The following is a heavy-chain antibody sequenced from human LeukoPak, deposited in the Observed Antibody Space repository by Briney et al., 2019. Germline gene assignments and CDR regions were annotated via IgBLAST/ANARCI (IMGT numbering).Heavy chain of an antibody. CDR1: GGTFSSYA. CDR2: IIPIFGTA. D-gene: IGHD1-26*01. J-gene: IGHJ4*02. CDR3: ARGDRIGRHRVTGGAFDY. Sequence: SVKVSCKASGGTFSSYAISWVRQAPGQGLEWMGGIIPIFGTANYAQKFQGRVTITGDESTSTAYMELSSLRSEDTAAYYCARGDRIGRHRVTGGAFDYWGQGTLVTVSS. V-gene: IGHV1-69*13.